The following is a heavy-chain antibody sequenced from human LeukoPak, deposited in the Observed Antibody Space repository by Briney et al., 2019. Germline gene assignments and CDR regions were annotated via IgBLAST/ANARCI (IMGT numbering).Heavy chain of an antibody. CDR2: ISGDGGST. Sequence: GGSLRLSCAASGFTFDDYAMHWVRQAPGKALDWVSLISGDGGSTYYADSVKGRFTISRDNSKNSLYLQMNSLRTEDTALYYCAKGTPGYSYGDDAFDIWGQGTMVTVSS. V-gene: IGHV3-43*02. D-gene: IGHD5-18*01. CDR1: GFTFDDYA. CDR3: AKGTPGYSYGDDAFDI. J-gene: IGHJ3*02.